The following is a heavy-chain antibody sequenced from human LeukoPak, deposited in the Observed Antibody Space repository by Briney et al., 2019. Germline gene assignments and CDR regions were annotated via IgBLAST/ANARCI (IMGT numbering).Heavy chain of an antibody. V-gene: IGHV3-48*04. CDR2: ISSSGSTI. CDR1: GFTFSSYS. D-gene: IGHD3-16*01. Sequence: GGSLRLSCAASGFTFSSYSMNWVRQAPGKGLEWVSYISSSGSTIYYADSVKGRFTISGDNAKNSLYLQMNSLRAEDTAVYYCARGIWEFQYYFDCWGQGTLVTVSS. CDR3: ARGIWEFQYYFDC. J-gene: IGHJ4*02.